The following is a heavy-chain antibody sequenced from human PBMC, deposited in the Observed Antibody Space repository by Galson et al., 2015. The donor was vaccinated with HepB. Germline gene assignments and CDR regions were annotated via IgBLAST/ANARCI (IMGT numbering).Heavy chain of an antibody. Sequence: SLRLSCAVSGFTFDDYVMHWVRQAPGKGLEWVSSISWNSGSIGYADSVKGRFTISRDNAKNSLYLQMNSLRAEDTALYYCTRDRGWLQSRGFDYWGQGTLVTVSS. CDR2: ISWNSGSI. CDR3: TRDRGWLQSRGFDY. J-gene: IGHJ4*02. V-gene: IGHV3-9*01. CDR1: GFTFDDYV. D-gene: IGHD5-24*01.